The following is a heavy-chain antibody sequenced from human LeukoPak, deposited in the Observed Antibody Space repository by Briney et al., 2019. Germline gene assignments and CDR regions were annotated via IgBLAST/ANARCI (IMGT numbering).Heavy chain of an antibody. J-gene: IGHJ4*02. V-gene: IGHV3-23*01. CDR1: GFTFSNYA. CDR2: ISGSGGST. D-gene: IGHD1-1*01. Sequence: GGSLRLSCAASGFTFSNYAMSWVRQAPGKGLEWVSAISGSGGSTYYADSVKGRFTISRDNSKNTLYLQMNSLRAEDTAVYYCAKVRGWNDAGEDYWGQGTLVTVSS. CDR3: AKVRGWNDAGEDY.